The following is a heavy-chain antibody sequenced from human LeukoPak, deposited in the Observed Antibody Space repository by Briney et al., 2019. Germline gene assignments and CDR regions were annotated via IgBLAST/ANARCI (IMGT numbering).Heavy chain of an antibody. CDR3: ATAAPRGLPDAFDI. CDR1: GYTLTELS. Sequence: ASVKVSCKASGYTLTELSMHWVRQAPGKGLEWMGGFDPEDGETIYAQKFQGRVTMTEDTSTDTAYMELSSLRSEDTAVYYCATAAPRGLPDAFDIWGQGTMVTVSS. J-gene: IGHJ3*02. D-gene: IGHD5-18*01. CDR2: FDPEDGET. V-gene: IGHV1-24*01.